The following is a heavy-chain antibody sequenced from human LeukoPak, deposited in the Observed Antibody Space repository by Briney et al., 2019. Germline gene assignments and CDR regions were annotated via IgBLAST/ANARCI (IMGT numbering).Heavy chain of an antibody. D-gene: IGHD4-17*01. CDR3: TRVSVTSVFDY. Sequence: GGSLRLSCTASGFTFGDYAMSWVRQAPGKGLEWVGFIRSKAYGGTTEYAASVKGRFTISRDDSKSIAYLQMNSLKTEDTAVYCCTRVSVTSVFDYWGQGTLVTVSS. V-gene: IGHV3-49*04. CDR2: IRSKAYGGTT. J-gene: IGHJ4*02. CDR1: GFTFGDYA.